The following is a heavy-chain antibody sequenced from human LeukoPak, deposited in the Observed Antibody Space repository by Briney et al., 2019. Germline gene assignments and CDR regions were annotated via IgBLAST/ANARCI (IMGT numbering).Heavy chain of an antibody. CDR2: IIPILGIA. V-gene: IGHV1-69*04. Sequence: SVKVSCKASGGTFSSYAISSVRQAPGQGLEWMGRIIPILGIANYAQKFQGRVTITADKSTSTASMELSSLRSEDTAVYYCAADYHTGYFDYWGQGTLVTVSS. D-gene: IGHD5-12*01. CDR3: AADYHTGYFDY. J-gene: IGHJ4*02. CDR1: GGTFSSYA.